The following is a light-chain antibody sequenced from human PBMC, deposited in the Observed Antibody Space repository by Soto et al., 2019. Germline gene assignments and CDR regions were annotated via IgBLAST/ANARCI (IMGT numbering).Light chain of an antibody. CDR3: QSYDSSLSGYV. CDR2: GNS. Sequence: QSVLTQPPSVSGAPGQRVTISCTGSSSNIGARYDVHWYQQLPGTAPKLLIYGNSNRPSGVPDRFSGSKSGTSASLAITGLQAEDEADYHCQSYDSSLSGYVFGTGTKLTVL. J-gene: IGLJ1*01. CDR1: SSNIGARYD. V-gene: IGLV1-40*01.